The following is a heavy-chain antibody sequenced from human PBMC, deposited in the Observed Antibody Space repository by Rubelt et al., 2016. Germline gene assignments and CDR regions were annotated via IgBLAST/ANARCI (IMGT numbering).Heavy chain of an antibody. CDR1: GGSISSYY. CDR3: ARLHESHYYGMDV. Sequence: QVQLQESGPGLVKTSETLSLTCTVPGGSISSYYWNWIRQPPGKGLEWIGYIDYSGSTNYKPALKGRVYMSVDTSKSQVSLKVTSVTGADTAVYYCARLHESHYYGMDVWGQGTTVTVSS. J-gene: IGHJ6*02. V-gene: IGHV4-59*08. CDR2: IDYSGST.